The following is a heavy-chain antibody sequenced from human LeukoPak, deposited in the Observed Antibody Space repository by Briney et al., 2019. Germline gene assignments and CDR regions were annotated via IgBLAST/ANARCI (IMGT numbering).Heavy chain of an antibody. CDR2: IYYSGST. Sequence: SETLSLTCTVSGGSISSYYWSWIRQPPGKGLEWIGYIYYSGSTYYNPSLKSRVTISVDTSKNQFSLKLSSVTAADTAVYYCARQNEEQLIFDYWGQGTLVTVSS. D-gene: IGHD6-13*01. CDR1: GGSISSYY. J-gene: IGHJ4*02. CDR3: ARQNEEQLIFDY. V-gene: IGHV4-59*08.